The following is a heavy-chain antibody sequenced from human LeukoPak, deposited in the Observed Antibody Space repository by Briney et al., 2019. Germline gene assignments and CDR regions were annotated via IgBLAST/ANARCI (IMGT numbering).Heavy chain of an antibody. Sequence: SETLSLTCTVSGDSIGSSSYYWGWIRQPPGKGLEWIGSIYYSGSTYYNPSLKSRATISVDTSKNQFSLKLSSVTAADTAVYYCARHGYDSSGYYGHYFDYWGQGTLVTVSS. V-gene: IGHV4-39*01. CDR2: IYYSGST. CDR1: GDSIGSSSYY. J-gene: IGHJ4*02. CDR3: ARHGYDSSGYYGHYFDY. D-gene: IGHD3-22*01.